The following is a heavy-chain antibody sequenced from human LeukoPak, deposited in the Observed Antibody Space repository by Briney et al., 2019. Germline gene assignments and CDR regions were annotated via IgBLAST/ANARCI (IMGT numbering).Heavy chain of an antibody. CDR3: VQDGGHTALDP. D-gene: IGHD3-16*01. CDR1: GVSIGSTHYY. J-gene: IGHJ5*02. V-gene: IGHV4-61*02. CDR2: VYFSGST. Sequence: SETLSLTCSVSGVSIGSTHYYWGWIRQSAGKGLEWIGRVYFSGSTNYNPSLKGRVTISVDTSKNQFSLSLMSVTAADTAIYYCVQDGGHTALDPWGQGTQVTVSS.